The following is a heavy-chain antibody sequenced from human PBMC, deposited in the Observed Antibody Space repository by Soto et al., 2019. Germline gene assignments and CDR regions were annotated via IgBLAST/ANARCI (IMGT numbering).Heavy chain of an antibody. CDR3: AMPYYYDSSGYYY. Sequence: PGGSLRLSCAASGFTFSSYAMSWVRQAPGKGLEWVSAISGSGGSTYYADSVKGRFTISRDNSKNTLYLQMNSLRAEDTAVYYCAMPYYYDSSGYYYWGQGTLVTVSS. D-gene: IGHD3-22*01. CDR1: GFTFSSYA. CDR2: ISGSGGST. V-gene: IGHV3-23*01. J-gene: IGHJ4*02.